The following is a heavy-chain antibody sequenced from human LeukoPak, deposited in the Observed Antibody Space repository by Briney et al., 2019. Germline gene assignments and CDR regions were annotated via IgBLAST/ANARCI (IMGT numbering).Heavy chain of an antibody. CDR2: ICPGDSDT. D-gene: IGHD6-13*01. Sequence: PGESLKISCKGSGYRFTSYWIGWVRQMPGKGMEWMGIICPGDSDTRYSPSFEGQVTISADKSISTAYLQWTSLKASDSAMYYCARPRGAWYNASDIWGQGTMVTVSS. V-gene: IGHV5-51*01. CDR1: GYRFTSYW. CDR3: ARPRGAWYNASDI. J-gene: IGHJ3*02.